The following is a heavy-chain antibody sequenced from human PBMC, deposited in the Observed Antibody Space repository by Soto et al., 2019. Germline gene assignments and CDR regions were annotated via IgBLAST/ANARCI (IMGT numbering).Heavy chain of an antibody. CDR3: ERDDVLCDGGRCYGVPVDV. J-gene: IGHJ6*03. CDR2: IQSGGPT. D-gene: IGHD2-15*01. CDR1: GLTARHRD. Sequence: GGSLRNSCAASGLTARHRDIRWVRLAPGKGLEWVSLIQSGGPTYYADSVKGRFTISRDTSENTVHLQMDSLRAEDTAVYYCERDDVLCDGGRCYGVPVDVWGKGTTVTVS. V-gene: IGHV3-66*01.